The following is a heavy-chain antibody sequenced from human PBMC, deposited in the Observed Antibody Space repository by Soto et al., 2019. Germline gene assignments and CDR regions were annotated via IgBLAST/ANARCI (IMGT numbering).Heavy chain of an antibody. CDR3: ANSLAHIAAAANYGMDV. J-gene: IGHJ6*02. Sequence: GGSLRLSCAASGFTFSSYAMSWVRQAPGKGLEWVSAISGSGGSTYYADSVKGRFTISRDNSKNTLYLQMNSLRAEDTAVYYCANSLAHIAAAANYGMDVWGQGTTVTVSS. CDR2: ISGSGGST. V-gene: IGHV3-23*01. D-gene: IGHD6-13*01. CDR1: GFTFSSYA.